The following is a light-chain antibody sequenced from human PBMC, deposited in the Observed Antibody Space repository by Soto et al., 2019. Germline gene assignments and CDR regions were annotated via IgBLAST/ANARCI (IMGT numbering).Light chain of an antibody. CDR1: QSISSW. Sequence: DIQMTQSPSTLSASVGDRVTTTCRASQSISSWLAWYQQKPGKAPKLLIYKASSLESGVPSRFSGSGSGTEFTLTISSLQSDDFATYYCQQYNSYGYTFDQGTKLEIK. CDR2: KAS. CDR3: QQYNSYGYT. V-gene: IGKV1-5*03. J-gene: IGKJ2*01.